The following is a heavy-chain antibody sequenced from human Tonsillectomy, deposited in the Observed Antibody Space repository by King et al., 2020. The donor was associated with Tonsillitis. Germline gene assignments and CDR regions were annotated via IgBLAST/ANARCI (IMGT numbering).Heavy chain of an antibody. CDR1: GFTFSSYG. D-gene: IGHD3-22*01. CDR2: ISSSSSTV. J-gene: IGHJ4*02. CDR3: ARWDSSGYYYFDY. Sequence: VQLVESGGGLVQPGGSXXXSCAASGFTFSSYGMNWVRQAPGKGLEWLSYISSSSSTVYYADSVKGRFTISRDKAKKSLYLQMNSLRAEDTAVYYCARWDSSGYYYFDYWGQGTLVTVSS. V-gene: IGHV3-48*01.